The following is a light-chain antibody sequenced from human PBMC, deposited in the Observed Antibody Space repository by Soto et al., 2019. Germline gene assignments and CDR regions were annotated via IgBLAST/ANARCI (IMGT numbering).Light chain of an antibody. CDR2: DVS. CDR3: SSYTSSSTLPYV. V-gene: IGLV2-14*01. CDR1: SSDVGGYNY. Sequence: QSVLTQPASVSGSPGQSITISCTGTSSDVGGYNYVSWYQQHPGKAPKLMIYDVSNRPSWVSNRFSGSKSGNTASLTISRLQAEDEADYYCSSYTSSSTLPYVFGTGTKVTVL. J-gene: IGLJ1*01.